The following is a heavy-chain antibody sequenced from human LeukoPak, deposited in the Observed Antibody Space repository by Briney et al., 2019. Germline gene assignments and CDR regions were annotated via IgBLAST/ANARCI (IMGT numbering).Heavy chain of an antibody. J-gene: IGHJ4*02. V-gene: IGHV3-23*01. D-gene: IGHD3-3*01. Sequence: GGPLRLSCAASGFTFSSYAMSWVRQAPGKGLEWVSAISGSGGSTYYADSVKGRFTISRDNSKNTLYLQMNSLRAEDTAVYYCAKDRHDFWSGYLDYWGQGTLVTVSS. CDR3: AKDRHDFWSGYLDY. CDR1: GFTFSSYA. CDR2: ISGSGGST.